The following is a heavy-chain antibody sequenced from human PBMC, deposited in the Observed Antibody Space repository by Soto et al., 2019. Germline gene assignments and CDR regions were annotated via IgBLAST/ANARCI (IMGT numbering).Heavy chain of an antibody. V-gene: IGHV1-3*01. Sequence: ASVKVSCKASGYTFTSYAMHWVRQAPGQRLEWMGWINAGNGSTKYSQKFQGRVTITRDTSASTAYMELSSLRSEDTAVYYCAREDYGDYDSAFDIWGQGTMVTVSS. CDR2: INAGNGST. D-gene: IGHD4-17*01. J-gene: IGHJ3*02. CDR1: GYTFTSYA. CDR3: AREDYGDYDSAFDI.